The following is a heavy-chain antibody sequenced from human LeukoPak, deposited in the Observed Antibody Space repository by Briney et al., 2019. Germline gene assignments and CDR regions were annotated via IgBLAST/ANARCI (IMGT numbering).Heavy chain of an antibody. CDR2: IDSDGSTT. CDR3: AKDQGTAIFGMIIPDWYFDL. CDR1: GFTFSSYW. Sequence: GGSLRLSCAASGFTFSSYWMHWVRQAPGKGLVWVSRIDSDGSTTRYADSVKGRFTISRDNAKNTLYLQMNSLRADDTVVYYCAKDQGTAIFGMIIPDWYFDLWGRGTLVTVSS. V-gene: IGHV3-74*01. D-gene: IGHD3-3*01. J-gene: IGHJ2*01.